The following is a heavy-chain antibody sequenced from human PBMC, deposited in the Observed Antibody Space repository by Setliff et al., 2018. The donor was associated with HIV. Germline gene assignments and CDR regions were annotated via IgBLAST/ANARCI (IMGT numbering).Heavy chain of an antibody. D-gene: IGHD3-10*01. V-gene: IGHV3-7*03. CDR2: INQDGSAK. Sequence: GSLRLSCAASGFTFSDYWMTWFRQAPGKGLEWVANINQDGSAKYYVDSVKGRFTISRDNAQNSLSLQMNSLRGEDTAVYYCALLWPFDYWGQGALVTVSS. CDR1: GFTFSDYW. J-gene: IGHJ4*02. CDR3: ALLWPFDY.